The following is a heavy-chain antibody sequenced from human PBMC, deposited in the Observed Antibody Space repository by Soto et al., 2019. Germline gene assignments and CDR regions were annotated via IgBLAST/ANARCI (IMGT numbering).Heavy chain of an antibody. CDR3: ARGVAAAGKAYFDY. CDR1: GGSFSGYY. CDR2: INHSGST. Sequence: SETLSLTXAVYGGSFSGYYWSWIRQPPGKGLEWIGEINHSGSTNYNPSLKSRVTISVDTSKNQFSLKLSSVTAADTAVYYCARGVAAAGKAYFDYWGQGTLVTVSS. D-gene: IGHD6-13*01. J-gene: IGHJ4*02. V-gene: IGHV4-34*01.